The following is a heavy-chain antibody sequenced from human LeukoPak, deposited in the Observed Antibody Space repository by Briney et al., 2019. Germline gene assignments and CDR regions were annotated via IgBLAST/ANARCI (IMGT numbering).Heavy chain of an antibody. CDR1: GYTFTGYY. D-gene: IGHD3-10*01. CDR3: ARQLRYYGSGRVNLNAFDI. Sequence: ASVKVSCKASGYTFTGYYMHWVRQAPGQGLEWMGWIYPKSGVTKYAQNFQGRVTMTRDMSISTAYMELSRLRSDDAAVYYCARQLRYYGSGRVNLNAFDIWGQGTMVTVSS. CDR2: IYPKSGVT. J-gene: IGHJ3*02. V-gene: IGHV1-2*02.